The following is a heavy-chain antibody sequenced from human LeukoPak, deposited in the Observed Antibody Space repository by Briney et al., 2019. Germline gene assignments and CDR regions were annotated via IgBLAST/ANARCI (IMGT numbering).Heavy chain of an antibody. Sequence: ARSLRLSCAASGFTFTNYALHWVRQAPGQGLEWVAVISYDGTNKYYADSVKGRFTISRDNSKNTLSLQMNSLRAEDTALYYCARGFVLGAAKNYFDYWGQGALVTVSS. CDR2: ISYDGTNK. CDR3: ARGFVLGAAKNYFDY. V-gene: IGHV3-30-3*01. CDR1: GFTFTNYA. D-gene: IGHD2-21*02. J-gene: IGHJ4*02.